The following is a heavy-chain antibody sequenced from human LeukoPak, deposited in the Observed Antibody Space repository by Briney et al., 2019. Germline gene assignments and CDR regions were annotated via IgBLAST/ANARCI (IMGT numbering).Heavy chain of an antibody. J-gene: IGHJ4*02. Sequence: SETLSLTCTVSGGSISSYYWSWIRQPPGKGLEWIGYIYYSGSTNYNPSLKGRVTISVDTSKNQFSLKLSSVTAADTAVYYCARGGYSGYGFDYWGQGTLVTVSS. CDR3: ARGGYSGYGFDY. CDR1: GGSISSYY. D-gene: IGHD5-12*01. CDR2: IYYSGST. V-gene: IGHV4-59*01.